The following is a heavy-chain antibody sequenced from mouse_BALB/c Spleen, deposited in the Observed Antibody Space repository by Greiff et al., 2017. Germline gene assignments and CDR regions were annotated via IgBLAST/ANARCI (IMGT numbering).Heavy chain of an antibody. CDR2: ISSGSSTI. CDR3: AREAYYGNSPCY. D-gene: IGHD2-10*01. V-gene: IGHV5-17*02. CDR1: GFTFSSFG. Sequence: EVQLVESGGGLVQPGGSRKLSCAASGFTFSSFGMHWVRQAPEKGLEWVAYISSGSSTIYYADTVKGRFTISRDNPKNTLFLQMTSLRSEDTAMYYCAREAYYGNSPCYWGQGTTLTVSS. J-gene: IGHJ2*01.